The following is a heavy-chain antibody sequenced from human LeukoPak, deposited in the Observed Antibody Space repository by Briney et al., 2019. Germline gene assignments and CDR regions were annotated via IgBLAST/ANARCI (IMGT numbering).Heavy chain of an antibody. CDR3: ARGYGRSSHFSDAFDI. CDR2: IYYSGST. J-gene: IGHJ3*02. V-gene: IGHV4-59*12. D-gene: IGHD4-23*01. CDR1: GGSISSYY. Sequence: SETLSLTCTVSGGSISSYYWSWIRQPPGKGLEWIGYIYYSGSTNYNPSLKSRVTISVDTSKNQFSLKLSSVTAADTAVYYCARGYGRSSHFSDAFDIWGQGTMVTVSS.